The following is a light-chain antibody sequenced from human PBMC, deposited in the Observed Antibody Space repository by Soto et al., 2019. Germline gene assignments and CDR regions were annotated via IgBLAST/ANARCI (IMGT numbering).Light chain of an antibody. CDR3: QQYGSSPYN. CDR1: QSVSLNY. CDR2: GAS. V-gene: IGKV3-20*01. J-gene: IGKJ2*01. Sequence: EIVLTQSPGTLSLSPGERATLSCRASQSVSLNYLAWYQQKPGQTPRLLMYGASSRATGIPDRFSAGGSGTDFTLTITRFEPEDFAVYFWQQYGSSPYNFGQGTKLEIK.